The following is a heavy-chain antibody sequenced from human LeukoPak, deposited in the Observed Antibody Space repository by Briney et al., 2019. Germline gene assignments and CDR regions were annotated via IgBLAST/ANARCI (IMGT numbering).Heavy chain of an antibody. CDR2: IKQDGSEK. V-gene: IGHV3-7*03. CDR3: ARDQGEHAFDY. Sequence: PGGSLRLSCAASGFTFSSYWMSWVRQAPGKGLEWVANIKQDGSEKYYVDSVKGRSSISRDNAKNSLYLQMNSLRAEDTAVYYCARDQGEHAFDYWGQGTLVTVSS. D-gene: IGHD3-16*01. J-gene: IGHJ4*02. CDR1: GFTFSSYW.